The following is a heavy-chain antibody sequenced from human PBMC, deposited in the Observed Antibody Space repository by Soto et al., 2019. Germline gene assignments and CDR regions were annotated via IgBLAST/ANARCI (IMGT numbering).Heavy chain of an antibody. Sequence: SETLSLTCAVYGGSFSGYYWSWIRQPPGKGLEWIGEINHSGSTNYNPSLKSRVTISVDTSKNQFSLKLSSVTAADTAVYYCARDSSSRGLDPWGQGTLVTVSS. J-gene: IGHJ5*02. CDR2: INHSGST. CDR1: GGSFSGYY. D-gene: IGHD6-13*01. CDR3: ARDSSSRGLDP. V-gene: IGHV4-34*01.